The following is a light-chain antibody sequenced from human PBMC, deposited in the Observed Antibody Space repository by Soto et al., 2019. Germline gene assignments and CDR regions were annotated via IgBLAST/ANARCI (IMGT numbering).Light chain of an antibody. V-gene: IGKV3-11*01. Sequence: EIVLTQSPATLSLSPGERATLSCRASRSVSASLAWYQLKPGQAPRLLIYDASNMATDIPARFSGSGSGTDFTLTISSLEPEDFAFYYCQHRTNWPPAISFGQGTRLEIK. CDR3: QHRTNWPPAIS. CDR1: RSVSAS. J-gene: IGKJ5*01. CDR2: DAS.